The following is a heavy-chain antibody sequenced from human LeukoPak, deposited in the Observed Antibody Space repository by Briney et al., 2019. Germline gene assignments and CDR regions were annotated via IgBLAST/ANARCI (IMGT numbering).Heavy chain of an antibody. Sequence: PGRSLRLSCAASGFSFSFYTLHWVRQAPGKGLEWVAVITYDGSNQNYADSVRGRFTISRDNSKNTLYLHMNSLRAEDTAVYHCAKLFSGSWGDFDSWGQGTLVTVSS. CDR1: GFSFSFYT. J-gene: IGHJ4*02. CDR3: AKLFSGSWGDFDS. V-gene: IGHV3-30*04. CDR2: ITYDGSNQ. D-gene: IGHD6-13*01.